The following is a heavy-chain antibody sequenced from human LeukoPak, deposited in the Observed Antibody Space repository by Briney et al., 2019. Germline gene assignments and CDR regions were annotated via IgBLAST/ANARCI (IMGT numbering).Heavy chain of an antibody. CDR2: IIPIFGTA. Sequence: ASVKVSCKASGGTFSGYAISWVRQAPGQGLEWMGGIIPIFGTANYAQKFQGRVTITADESTSTAYMELSSLRSEDTAVYYCARGVSRKQWLVQHWGQGTLVTVSS. CDR1: GGTFSGYA. CDR3: ARGVSRKQWLVQH. J-gene: IGHJ1*01. V-gene: IGHV1-69*13. D-gene: IGHD6-19*01.